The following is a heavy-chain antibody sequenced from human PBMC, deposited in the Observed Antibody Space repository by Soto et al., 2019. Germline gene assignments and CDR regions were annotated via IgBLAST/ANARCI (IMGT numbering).Heavy chain of an antibody. CDR3: ASTDTGGPYFEF. CDR2: ISYLGTKI. V-gene: IGHV3-33*08. J-gene: IGHJ4*02. CDR1: GFTFSEYD. D-gene: IGHD3-16*01. Sequence: QVQLVESGGGVVQPGMSLRLSCADSGFTFSEYDMHWVRQAPGKGLEWVAFISYLGTKIYYADSVKGRFTISRDNFKKPFLQQMGSMTADDSVDYFSASTDTGGPYFEFWGRGTLVTVSS.